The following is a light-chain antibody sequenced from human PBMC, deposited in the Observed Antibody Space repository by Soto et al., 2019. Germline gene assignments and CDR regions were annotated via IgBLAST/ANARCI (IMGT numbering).Light chain of an antibody. J-gene: IGKJ3*01. CDR1: QSVSSNY. Sequence: EIVLTQSPGTLSLSPGERATLSCRASQSVSSNYLAWYQQKPVQAPRLLIHDTSGRATGIPDRFSGSGSGTDFTLTISRLEPEDFAVYYCQQHGTSPFTFGPGTKVDIK. CDR3: QQHGTSPFT. CDR2: DTS. V-gene: IGKV3-20*01.